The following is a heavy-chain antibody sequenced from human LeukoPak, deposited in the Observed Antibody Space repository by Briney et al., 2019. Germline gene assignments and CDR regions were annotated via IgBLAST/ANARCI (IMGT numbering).Heavy chain of an antibody. V-gene: IGHV1-2*02. CDR2: INPNSGGT. CDR1: GYTFTGYY. Sequence: ASVKVSCKASGYTFTGYYMHWVRQAPGQGLEWMGWINPNSGGTNYAQKFQGRVTMTRDTSISTAYMELSRLRSDDTAVYYCARVTNLLGYCSSTSCYATGGWFDPWGQGTLVTVSS. J-gene: IGHJ5*02. D-gene: IGHD2-2*01. CDR3: ARVTNLLGYCSSTSCYATGGWFDP.